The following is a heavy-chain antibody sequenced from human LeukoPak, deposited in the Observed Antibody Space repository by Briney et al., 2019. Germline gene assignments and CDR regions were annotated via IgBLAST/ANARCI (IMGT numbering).Heavy chain of an antibody. CDR3: ARGPKWRITIFGVVSPGPDWFDP. D-gene: IGHD3-3*01. V-gene: IGHV4-39*07. Sequence: SETLSLTCTVSGGSISSSSYYWGWIRQPPGKGLEWIVSIYYRGITYYNPSLKSRVTISVDTSKNQFSLKLSSVTAADTAVYYCARGPKWRITIFGVVSPGPDWFDPWGQGTLVTVSS. CDR2: IYYRGIT. J-gene: IGHJ5*02. CDR1: GGSISSSSYY.